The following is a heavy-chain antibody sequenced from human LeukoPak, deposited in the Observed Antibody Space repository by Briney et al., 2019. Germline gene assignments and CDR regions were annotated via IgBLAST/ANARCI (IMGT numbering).Heavy chain of an antibody. CDR3: AREVGYCSGGSCYRSFDY. CDR2: TYYTSKWYN. V-gene: IGHV6-1*01. D-gene: IGHD2-15*01. Sequence: SQTLSLTCAISGDSVSSNSAAWNWIRQSPSRGLEWLGRTYYTSKWYNDYAVSVKSRITVNPDTSKNQFSLQLNSVTPEDTALYYCAREVGYCSGGSCYRSFDYWGQGTLVTVSS. CDR1: GDSVSSNSAA. J-gene: IGHJ4*02.